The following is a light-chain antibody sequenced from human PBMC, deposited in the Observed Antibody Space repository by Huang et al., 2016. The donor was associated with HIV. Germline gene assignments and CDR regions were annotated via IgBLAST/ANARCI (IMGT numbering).Light chain of an antibody. CDR1: QNVTDS. CDR3: QERIHWPRLT. CDR2: RAA. Sequence: EIVLTQSPATLSFSPGERATLYCRASQNVTDSLAWFRQKPGQAPSLLIYRAADRATGTPARFSGSGSGTDFTLTISSLEPEDFAIYYCQERIHWPRLTFGGGTKVEIK. J-gene: IGKJ4*01. V-gene: IGKV3-11*01.